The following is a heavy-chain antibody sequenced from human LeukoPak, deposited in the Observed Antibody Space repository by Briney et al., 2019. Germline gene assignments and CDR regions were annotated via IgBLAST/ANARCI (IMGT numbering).Heavy chain of an antibody. CDR3: AKDTVAVAALFDP. Sequence: QSGGSLRLSCAASGFTFSSYAMSWVRQAPGKGLEWLSSISGSGSSAYYADSVKGRFTISRDNSKNTLYLQMNSLRAEDTAVYYCAKDTVAVAALFDPWGQGTLVTVSS. CDR2: ISGSGSSA. V-gene: IGHV3-23*01. J-gene: IGHJ5*02. D-gene: IGHD6-19*01. CDR1: GFTFSSYA.